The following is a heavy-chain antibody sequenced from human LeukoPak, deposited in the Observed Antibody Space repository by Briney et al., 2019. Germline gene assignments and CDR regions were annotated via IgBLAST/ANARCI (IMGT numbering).Heavy chain of an antibody. CDR2: IYYSGST. Sequence: SETLSLTCTVSGGSVSSGSYCWSWIRQPPGKGLEWIGYIYYSGSTNYNPSLKSRVTISVDTSKNQFSLKLSSVTAADTAVYYCARGEDSYFDYWGQGTLVTVSS. CDR3: ARGEDSYFDY. CDR1: GGSVSSGSYC. J-gene: IGHJ4*02. V-gene: IGHV4-61*01.